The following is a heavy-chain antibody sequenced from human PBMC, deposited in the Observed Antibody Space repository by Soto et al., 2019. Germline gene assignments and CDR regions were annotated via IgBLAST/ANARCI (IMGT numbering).Heavy chain of an antibody. Sequence: PGGSLRLSCAASGFTFSSYSMNWVRQAPGKGLKWVSSISSSSSSISYADSVKGRFTISRDNAKNSLYLQMNSLRVEDTAVYYCARGETMIRGMGHDPFDIWGQGTMVTVSS. CDR2: ISSSSSSI. CDR1: GFTFSSYS. D-gene: IGHD3-10*01. CDR3: ARGETMIRGMGHDPFDI. V-gene: IGHV3-21*01. J-gene: IGHJ3*02.